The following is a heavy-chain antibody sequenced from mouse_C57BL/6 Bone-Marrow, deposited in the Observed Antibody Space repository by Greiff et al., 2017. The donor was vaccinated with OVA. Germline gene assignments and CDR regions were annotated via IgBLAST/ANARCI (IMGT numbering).Heavy chain of an antibody. D-gene: IGHD1-1*01. V-gene: IGHV1-55*01. J-gene: IGHJ4*01. CDR3: ARSPPYYYGSRGAMDY. CDR1: GYTFTSYW. Sequence: VQLQQSGAELVKPGASVKMSCKASGYTFTSYWITWVKQRPGQGLEWIGDIYPGSGSTNYNEKFKSKATLTVDTSSSTAYMQLSSLTSEDSAVYYCARSPPYYYGSRGAMDYWGQGTSVTVSS. CDR2: IYPGSGST.